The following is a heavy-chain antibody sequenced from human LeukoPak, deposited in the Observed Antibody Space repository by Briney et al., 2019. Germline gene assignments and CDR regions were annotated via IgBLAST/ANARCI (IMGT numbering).Heavy chain of an antibody. CDR1: GFTFSNHA. Sequence: GGSLRLSCAASGFTFSNHAMSWVRQAPGKGLEWVAGISDRGGSTYYADSVKGGFTISRHKPKNTLSLQVNRLRAEDLAVYFYSGGNYVGNYFDNWGQGTLVTVSS. V-gene: IGHV3-23*01. J-gene: IGHJ4*02. CDR2: ISDRGGST. D-gene: IGHD4-11*01. CDR3: SGGNYVGNYFDN.